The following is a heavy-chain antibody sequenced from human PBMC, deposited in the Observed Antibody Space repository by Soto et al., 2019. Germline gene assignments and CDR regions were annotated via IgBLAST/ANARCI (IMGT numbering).Heavy chain of an antibody. CDR1: GGSFSGYY. CDR2: INHSGST. V-gene: IGHV4-34*01. CDR3: ARKKKDGEARPNWFDP. J-gene: IGHJ5*02. Sequence: QVQLQQWGAGLLKPSETLSLTCAVYGGSFSGYYWSWIRQPPGKGLEWSGEINHSGSTNYNPSLKSRVTISVDTSKNQFSLKLSSVTAADTAVYYCARKKKDGEARPNWFDPWGQGTLVTVSS.